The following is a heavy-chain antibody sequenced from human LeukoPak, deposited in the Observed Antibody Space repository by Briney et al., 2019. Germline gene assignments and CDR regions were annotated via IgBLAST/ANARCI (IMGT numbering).Heavy chain of an antibody. CDR2: IIPIFGTA. D-gene: IGHD4-17*01. J-gene: IGHJ3*02. CDR1: GGTFSSYA. V-gene: IGHV1-69*01. Sequence: SVTVSCKASGGTFSSYAISWVRQAPGQGLEWMGGIIPIFGTANYAQKFQGRVTITADESTSTAYMELSSLRSEDTAVYYCATDLSTVTTLYAFDIWGQGTMVTVSS. CDR3: ATDLSTVTTLYAFDI.